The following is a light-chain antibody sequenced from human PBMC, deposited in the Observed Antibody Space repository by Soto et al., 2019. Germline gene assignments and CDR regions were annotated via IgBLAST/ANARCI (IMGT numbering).Light chain of an antibody. J-gene: IGKJ4*01. CDR1: QIVSGN. CDR3: QHYSSWPLT. CDR2: GVS. V-gene: IGKV3-15*01. Sequence: EIVMTQSPATLSVSPGERATLSCRASQIVSGNLAWYQQKPGQAPRLLIYGVSTRATGIPARFSGSGSGTDFTLTISSLQSEDFAVYYCQHYSSWPLTFGGGTKVDIK.